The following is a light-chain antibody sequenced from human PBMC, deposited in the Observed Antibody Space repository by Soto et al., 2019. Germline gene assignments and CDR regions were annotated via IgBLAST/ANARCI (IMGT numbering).Light chain of an antibody. Sequence: EIVMTQSPGTLSVSPGERVTLSCRASQSVSSKVAWYQQKPGQAPRLLIFTASLRATGVPARFSGSGSGTDFTLKISRVEAEDVGVYYCMQSVQLPLYTFGQGTKLEIK. CDR1: QSVSSK. CDR2: TAS. CDR3: MQSVQLPLYT. V-gene: IGKV3-15*01. J-gene: IGKJ2*01.